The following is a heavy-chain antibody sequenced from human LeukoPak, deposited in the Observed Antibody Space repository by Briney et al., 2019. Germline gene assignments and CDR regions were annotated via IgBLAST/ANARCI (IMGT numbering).Heavy chain of an antibody. V-gene: IGHV4-39*01. CDR1: GGSINSSSYY. D-gene: IGHD3-10*01. CDR2: IPYTGST. J-gene: IGHJ5*02. Sequence: SSETLSLTCTVSGGSINSSSYYWGWIRQPPGKGLEWIASIPYTGSTYHNPSLKSRVTISVDTSKNQFSLELNSVTAADTAVYYCARHGWYYDSGTYYTFDPWGQGTLVTVSS. CDR3: ARHGWYYDSGTYYTFDP.